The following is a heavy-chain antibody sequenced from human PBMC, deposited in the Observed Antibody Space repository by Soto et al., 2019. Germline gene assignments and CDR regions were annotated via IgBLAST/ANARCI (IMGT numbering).Heavy chain of an antibody. CDR1: GASVSSGDYY. J-gene: IGHJ4*02. D-gene: IGHD4-17*01. CDR2: IYNSGGS. CDR3: VGTGTTDDS. Sequence: SDTLSLTCTVSGASVSSGDYYLSCIRQPPGKGLEWIGYIYNSGGSYYNPSLKGRLTISIDTSKNQFSLKLNSVTAADTAIYYCVGTGTTDDSWGRGTLVTVSS. V-gene: IGHV4-30-4*02.